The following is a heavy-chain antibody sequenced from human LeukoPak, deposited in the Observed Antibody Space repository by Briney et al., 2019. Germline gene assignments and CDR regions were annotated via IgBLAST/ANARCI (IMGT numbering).Heavy chain of an antibody. D-gene: IGHD1-20*01. Sequence: ASVKVSCKASGGTFSSYAISWVRQAPGQGLEWMGGIIPIFGTANYAQKFQGRVTITADESMSTAYMELSSLRSEDTAVYYCAREVGPYNWNGFDYWGQGTLVTVSS. CDR3: AREVGPYNWNGFDY. J-gene: IGHJ4*02. CDR1: GGTFSSYA. V-gene: IGHV1-69*13. CDR2: IIPIFGTA.